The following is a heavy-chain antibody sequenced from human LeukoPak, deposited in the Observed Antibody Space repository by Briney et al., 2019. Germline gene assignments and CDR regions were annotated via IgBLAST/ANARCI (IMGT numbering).Heavy chain of an antibody. D-gene: IGHD3-10*01. V-gene: IGHV1-8*01. J-gene: IGHJ6*03. Sequence: GASVKVSCKASGYTFTSYDINWVRQATGQGLEWMGWMNPNSGNPGYAQKFQGRVTMTRNTSISTAYMELSSLRSEDTAVYYCARADDTMVRGVIIYYMDVWGKGTTVTVSS. CDR1: GYTFTSYD. CDR3: ARADDTMVRGVIIYYMDV. CDR2: MNPNSGNP.